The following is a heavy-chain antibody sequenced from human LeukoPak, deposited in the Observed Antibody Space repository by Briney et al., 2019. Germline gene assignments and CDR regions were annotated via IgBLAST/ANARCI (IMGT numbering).Heavy chain of an antibody. CDR3: ATIVLLWFGESVLAAGNVDMDV. CDR2: ISYDGSNK. V-gene: IGHV3-30-3*01. D-gene: IGHD3-10*01. J-gene: IGHJ6*03. Sequence: PGRSLRLSCAASGFTFNKYDMHWVRQAPGKGLEWVAVISYDGSNKYYIDSVKGRFTISRDNSKNTLYLQMNSLRPEDTAVYYCATIVLLWFGESVLAAGNVDMDVWGKGTTVTVSS. CDR1: GFTFNKYD.